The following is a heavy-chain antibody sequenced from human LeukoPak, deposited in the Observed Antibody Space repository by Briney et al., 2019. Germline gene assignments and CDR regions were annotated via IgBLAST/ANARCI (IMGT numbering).Heavy chain of an antibody. J-gene: IGHJ6*02. V-gene: IGHV1-2*02. Sequence: ASVKVSCKASGYTFTGYYMHWVRQAPGQGREWMGWINPNSGGTNYAQKFQGRVTMTRDTSISTAYMELSRLRSDDTAVYYCARLVVVPAAIYYYYGMDVWGQGTTVTVSS. CDR1: GYTFTGYY. CDR3: ARLVVVPAAIYYYYGMDV. D-gene: IGHD2-2*01. CDR2: INPNSGGT.